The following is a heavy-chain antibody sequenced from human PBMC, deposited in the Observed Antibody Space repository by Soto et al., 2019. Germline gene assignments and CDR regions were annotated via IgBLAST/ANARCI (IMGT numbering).Heavy chain of an antibody. V-gene: IGHV5-51*01. Sequence: PGESLKISCKGSGYSFTSYWIGWVRQMPGKGLVWMGIIYPGDSDTRYSPSFQGQVTISADKSISTAYLQWSSLKASDTAMYYCARRRDIVLMVSRDLDAFDIWGQGTMVTVSS. J-gene: IGHJ3*02. D-gene: IGHD2-8*01. CDR1: GYSFTSYW. CDR2: IYPGDSDT. CDR3: ARRRDIVLMVSRDLDAFDI.